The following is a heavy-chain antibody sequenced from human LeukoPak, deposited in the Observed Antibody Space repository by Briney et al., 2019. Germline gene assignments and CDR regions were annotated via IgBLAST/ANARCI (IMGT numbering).Heavy chain of an antibody. D-gene: IGHD2-15*01. Sequence: EASVKVSCKASGYTFTGYYMHWVRQAPGQGLEWMGWINPNSGGTNYAQKFQGRVTMTRDTSISTAYMELSRLRSDDTAVYYCARGGALGVAIFDYWGQGTLVTVSS. J-gene: IGHJ4*02. CDR2: INPNSGGT. CDR3: ARGGALGVAIFDY. CDR1: GYTFTGYY. V-gene: IGHV1-2*02.